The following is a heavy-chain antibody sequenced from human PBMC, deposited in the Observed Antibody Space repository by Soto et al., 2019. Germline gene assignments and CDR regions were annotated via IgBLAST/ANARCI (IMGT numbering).Heavy chain of an antibody. CDR1: GGSVSSSNYY. CDR2: IYYSGST. Sequence: SETLSLTCTVSGGSVSSSNYYWSWIRQPPGKGLEWIAYIYYSGSTTYNPSLKSRVAISQDASKNQFSLKLSSVTAADTAIYYCARANSDSFWFDPWGQGTLVTSPQ. D-gene: IGHD6-6*01. V-gene: IGHV4-61*01. J-gene: IGHJ5*02. CDR3: ARANSDSFWFDP.